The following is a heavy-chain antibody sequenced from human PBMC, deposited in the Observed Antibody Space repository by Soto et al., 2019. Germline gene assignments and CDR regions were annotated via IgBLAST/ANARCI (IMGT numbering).Heavy chain of an antibody. V-gene: IGHV3-23*01. Sequence: GGSLRLSCAASGFTFSSDAMSWVRQAPGKGLEWVSAISGSGGSTYYADSVKGRFTISRDNSKNTLYLQMNSLRAEDTAVYYCAKGKALTEYYYDSSGPGPFDYRGQGTLVTVSS. CDR1: GFTFSSDA. J-gene: IGHJ4*02. CDR3: AKGKALTEYYYDSSGPGPFDY. CDR2: ISGSGGST. D-gene: IGHD3-22*01.